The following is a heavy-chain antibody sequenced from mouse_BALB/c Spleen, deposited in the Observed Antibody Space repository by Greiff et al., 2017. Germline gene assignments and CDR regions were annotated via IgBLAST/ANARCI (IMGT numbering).Heavy chain of an antibody. CDR1: GYTFTSYW. V-gene: IGHV1-87*01. J-gene: IGHJ2*01. CDR2: IYPGDGDT. CDR3: ARSRLRGYFDY. D-gene: IGHD2-4*01. Sequence: VQLQESGAELARPGASVKLSCKASGYTFTSYWMQWVKQRPGQGLEWIGAIYPGDGDTRYTQKFKGKATLTADKSSSTAYMQLSSLASEDSAVYYCARSRLRGYFDYRGQGTTLTVSS.